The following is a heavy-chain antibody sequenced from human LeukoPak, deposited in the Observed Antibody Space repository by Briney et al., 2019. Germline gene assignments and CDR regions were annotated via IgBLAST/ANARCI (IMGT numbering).Heavy chain of an antibody. CDR2: IIPIFGTA. J-gene: IGHJ3*02. V-gene: IGHV1-69*05. CDR1: GGTFSSYA. D-gene: IGHD3-10*01. Sequence: SVKVSCKASGGTFSSYAISWVRQAPGQGLEWMGRIIPIFGTANYAQKFQGRVTITTDESTSTAYMELSSLRSEDTAVYYCARGFGESGAFDIWGQGTMVTVSS. CDR3: ARGFGESGAFDI.